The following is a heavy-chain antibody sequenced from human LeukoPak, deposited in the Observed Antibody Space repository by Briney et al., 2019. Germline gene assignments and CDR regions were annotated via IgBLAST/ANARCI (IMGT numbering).Heavy chain of an antibody. D-gene: IGHD3-10*01. J-gene: IGHJ4*02. CDR2: IKSKTDGETT. CDR1: GFTFTNAW. CDR3: TTDLGTYYHGSQRLIPIDY. Sequence: GGSLRLSCVDSGFTFTNAWMSWVRQAPGKGLEWIGRIKSKTDGETTNYAEPVRGRFTISRDDSKSAVYLQMNSLKIEDTAVYYCTTDLGTYYHGSQRLIPIDYWGQGTPVTVSS. V-gene: IGHV3-15*01.